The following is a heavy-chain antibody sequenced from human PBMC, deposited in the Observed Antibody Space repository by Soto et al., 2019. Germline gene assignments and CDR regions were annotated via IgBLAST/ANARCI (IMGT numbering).Heavy chain of an antibody. J-gene: IGHJ6*02. CDR3: AREQAPYFYGLDV. Sequence: SETLSLTCAVSGVSISNDNWWSWVRQPPGKGLEWIGEISHRGTTNYKPSLKSRVTISMDKSKNQFSLNLSSVTAADTAVYYCAREQAPYFYGLDVWGQGTSGTVSS. CDR2: ISHRGTT. CDR1: GVSISNDNW. V-gene: IGHV4-4*02.